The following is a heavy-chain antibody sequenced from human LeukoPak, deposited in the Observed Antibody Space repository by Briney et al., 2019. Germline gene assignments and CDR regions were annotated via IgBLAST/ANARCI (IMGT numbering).Heavy chain of an antibody. V-gene: IGHV4-34*01. CDR3: ARGVVVVPAATTYYYYYGMDV. CDR1: GGSFSGYY. CDR2: INHSGST. D-gene: IGHD2-2*01. J-gene: IGHJ6*02. Sequence: SKTLSLTCAVYGGSFSGYYWSWIRQPPGKGLEWIGEINHSGSTNYNPSLKSRVTISVDTSKNQFSLKLSSVTAADTAVYYCARGVVVVPAATTYYYYYGMDVWGQGTTVTVSS.